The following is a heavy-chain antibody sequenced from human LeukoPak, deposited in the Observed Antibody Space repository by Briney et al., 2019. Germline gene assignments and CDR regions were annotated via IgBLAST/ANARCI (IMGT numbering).Heavy chain of an antibody. CDR1: GGSFSGYY. CDR3: ARGRVRMVRGVIGPSFDY. CDR2: INHSGST. D-gene: IGHD3-10*01. V-gene: IGHV4-34*01. Sequence: SETLSLTCAVYGGSFSGYYWSWIRQPPGKGLEWIGEINHSGSTNYNPSLKSRVTISVDTSKNQFSLKLSSVTAVDTAVYYCARGRVRMVRGVIGPSFDYWGQGTLVTVSS. J-gene: IGHJ4*02.